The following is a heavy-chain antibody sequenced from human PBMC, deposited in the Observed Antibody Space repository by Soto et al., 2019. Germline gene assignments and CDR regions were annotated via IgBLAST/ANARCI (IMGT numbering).Heavy chain of an antibody. D-gene: IGHD3-22*01. J-gene: IGHJ4*02. CDR1: GGTFSSYR. V-gene: IGHV1-69*13. CDR2: IVPIYRTA. CDR3: AKGQYYYDSSGYYSSPDY. Sequence: GASVKVSCKASGGTFSSYRINWVRQAPGQGLEWVGGIVPIYRTADYAQKFQGRVTITADESARTSYMELRSLKSQDTAVYYCAKGQYYYDSSGYYSSPDYWGQGTLVTVSS.